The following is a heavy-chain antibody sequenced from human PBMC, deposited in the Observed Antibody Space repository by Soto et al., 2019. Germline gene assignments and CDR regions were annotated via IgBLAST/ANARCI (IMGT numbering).Heavy chain of an antibody. D-gene: IGHD6-13*01. V-gene: IGHV3-30*18. Sequence: LRLSFAASGXTFSSYGMHWVRQAPGKGLEWVAVISYDGSNKYYADSVKGRFTISRDNSKNTLYLQMNSLRAEDTAVYYCAKDRVRYSRGPIDYWGQGTLVTVSS. CDR1: GXTFSSYG. CDR3: AKDRVRYSRGPIDY. CDR2: ISYDGSNK. J-gene: IGHJ4*02.